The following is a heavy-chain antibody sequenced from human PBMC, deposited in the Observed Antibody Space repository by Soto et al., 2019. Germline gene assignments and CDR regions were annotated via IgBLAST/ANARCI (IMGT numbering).Heavy chain of an antibody. Sequence: QITLKESGPTLVKPTQTLTLTCTFSGFSLPTDRVGVGWIRQPPGKALEWLAVIYWDDSKTYRPSLKSRLTITKDTSTHPVALTMTDMDPVDTATYYCAHAYGGRSLYWGQGTLVTVSS. CDR2: IYWDDSK. J-gene: IGHJ4*02. V-gene: IGHV2-5*02. CDR1: GFSLPTDRVG. CDR3: AHAYGGRSLY. D-gene: IGHD1-26*01.